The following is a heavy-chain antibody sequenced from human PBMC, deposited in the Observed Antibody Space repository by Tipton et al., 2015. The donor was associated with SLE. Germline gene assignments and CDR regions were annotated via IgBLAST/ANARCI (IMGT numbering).Heavy chain of an antibody. V-gene: IGHV4-59*01. Sequence: TLSLTCTVSGGSISSYHLSWIRQPPGKGLEWIGYIYTTGNIFYNPSLMSLVTIGVDTSKNQFSLSLNSVTAADTAVYYCARGKRPTSGWYRGINWFDPWGLGTLVTVSS. CDR2: IYTTGNI. CDR3: ARGKRPTSGWYRGINWFDP. CDR1: GGSISSYH. J-gene: IGHJ5*02. D-gene: IGHD6-19*01.